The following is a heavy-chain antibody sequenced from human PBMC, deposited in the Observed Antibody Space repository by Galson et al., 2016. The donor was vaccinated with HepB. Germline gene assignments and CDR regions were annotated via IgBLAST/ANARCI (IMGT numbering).Heavy chain of an antibody. V-gene: IGHV3-23*01. CDR2: LNPSGSST. CDR3: AKWGTNWCTGMDV. CDR1: GFTFKNFP. Sequence: SLRLSCAASGFTFKNFPMSWVRQVPGKGLDWVSALNPSGSSTYYGDSVKGRFTVSRDNSRNLLFLEMKSLRVEDTAIYFCAKWGTNWCTGMDVWGQGTTVTVSS. J-gene: IGHJ6*02. D-gene: IGHD1-14*01.